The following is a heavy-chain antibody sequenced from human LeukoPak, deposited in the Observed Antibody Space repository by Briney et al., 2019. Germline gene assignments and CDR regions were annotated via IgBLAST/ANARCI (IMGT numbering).Heavy chain of an antibody. D-gene: IGHD3-10*01. V-gene: IGHV4-34*01. CDR2: INHSGST. CDR1: GGSFSGYY. J-gene: IGHJ6*03. Sequence: PSETLSLTCAVYGGSFSGYYWSWIRQPPGKGLEWIGEINHSGSTNYNPSLKSRVTISVDTSKNQFSLKLSSVTAADTAVYYCARVGEYYYYYMDVWGKGTTVTVSS. CDR3: ARVGEYYYYYMDV.